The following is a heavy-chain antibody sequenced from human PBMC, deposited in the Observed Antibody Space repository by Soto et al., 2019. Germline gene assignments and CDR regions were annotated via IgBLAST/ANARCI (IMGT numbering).Heavy chain of an antibody. CDR2: TYYRSKWYN. V-gene: IGHV6-1*01. CDR3: AREGDSSSWYDYYGMDV. D-gene: IGHD6-13*01. J-gene: IGHJ6*02. CDR1: GDSVSSNSAA. Sequence: SQTLSLPCAISGDSVSSNSAAWNWIRQSPSRGLEWLGRTYYRSKWYNDYAVSVKSRITINPDTSKNQFSLQLNSVTPEDTAVYYCAREGDSSSWYDYYGMDVWGQGTTVTVSS.